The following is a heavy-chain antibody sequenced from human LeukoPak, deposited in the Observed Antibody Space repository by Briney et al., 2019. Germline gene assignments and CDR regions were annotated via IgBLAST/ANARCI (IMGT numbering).Heavy chain of an antibody. J-gene: IGHJ3*02. CDR3: ARVHLAGYYDSSGYYARSRAFDI. V-gene: IGHV4-4*02. D-gene: IGHD3-22*01. CDR1: GGSISSSNW. Sequence: SETLSLTCTVSGGSISSSNWWSWVRQPPGKGLEWIGEIYHSGSTNYNPPLKSRVTISVDKPKNQFSLKLSSVTAADTAVYYCARVHLAGYYDSSGYYARSRAFDIWGQGTMVTVSS. CDR2: IYHSGST.